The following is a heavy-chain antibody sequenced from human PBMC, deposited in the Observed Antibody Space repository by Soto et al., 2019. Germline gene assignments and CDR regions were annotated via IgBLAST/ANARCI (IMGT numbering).Heavy chain of an antibody. CDR3: AKVREDYGDYGAFDI. V-gene: IGHV1-24*01. CDR1: GYTLTELS. J-gene: IGHJ3*02. CDR2: FDPEDGET. D-gene: IGHD4-17*01. Sequence: ASVKVSCKVSGYTLTELSMHWVRQAPGKGLEWMGGFDPEDGETIYAQKFQGRVTMTEDTSTDTAYMELSSLRSEDTAVYYCAKVREDYGDYGAFDIWGQGTMVTVSS.